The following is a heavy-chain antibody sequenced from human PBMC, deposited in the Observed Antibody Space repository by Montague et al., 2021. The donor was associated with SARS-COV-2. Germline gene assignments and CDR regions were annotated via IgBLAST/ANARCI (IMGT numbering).Heavy chain of an antibody. Sequence: SETLSLTCTVPGGSISSYYWSWIRQPPGKGLEWIGYIYYSGSTNYNPSLKSRVTISVDTSKNQFSLKLSSVTAADTAVYYCARVRTYYYDSSGYYYGIYYYYGMDVWGQGTTVTVSS. J-gene: IGHJ6*02. V-gene: IGHV4-59*01. CDR3: ARVRTYYYDSSGYYYGIYYYYGMDV. CDR1: GGSISSYY. D-gene: IGHD3-22*01. CDR2: IYYSGST.